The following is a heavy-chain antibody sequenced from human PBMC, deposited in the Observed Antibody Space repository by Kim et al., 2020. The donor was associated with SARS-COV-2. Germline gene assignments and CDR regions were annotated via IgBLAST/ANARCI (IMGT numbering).Heavy chain of an antibody. CDR2: ISAKGSNT. J-gene: IGHJ3*02. V-gene: IGHV3-23*01. D-gene: IGHD4-17*01. CDR1: GFTFGNYD. Sequence: GGSLRLSCAASGFTFGNYDMTWVRQTPEKGLEWVSGISAKGSNTFYADSVKGRFTISRDNSNNTLYLQMNSLRAEDTAMYYCAKVAFDYADSRAFDIWGQGTTVTVSS. CDR3: AKVAFDYADSRAFDI.